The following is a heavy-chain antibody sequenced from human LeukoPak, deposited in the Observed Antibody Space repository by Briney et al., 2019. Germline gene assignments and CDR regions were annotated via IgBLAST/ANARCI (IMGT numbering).Heavy chain of an antibody. D-gene: IGHD3-10*01. CDR3: ARDGHMVRGVIITHWFDP. CDR2: INPNSGGT. CDR1: GYTFTAYY. J-gene: IGHJ5*02. V-gene: IGHV1-2*02. Sequence: ASVKVSCKASGYTFTAYYMHWVRQAPGQGLEWMGWINPNSGGTNYAQKFQGRVTMTRDTSISTAYMELSRLRSDDTAVYYCARDGHMVRGVIITHWFDPWGQGTLVTVSS.